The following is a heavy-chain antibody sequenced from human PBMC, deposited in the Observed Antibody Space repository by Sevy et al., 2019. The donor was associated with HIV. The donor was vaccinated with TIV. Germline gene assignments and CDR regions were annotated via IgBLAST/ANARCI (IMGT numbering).Heavy chain of an antibody. D-gene: IGHD3-22*01. V-gene: IGHV3-48*03. J-gene: IGHJ4*02. CDR2: ISSSGSIT. CDR1: GFTFSSYE. Sequence: GGSLRLSCAASGFTFSSYEMNWVRQAPGKGLEWVAYISSSGSITYYVDSVKGRFTISRDNAKNSLFLQMKTLRAEDTSIYYCAREGLRGFQTSLDYWGQGTLVTVSS. CDR3: AREGLRGFQTSLDY.